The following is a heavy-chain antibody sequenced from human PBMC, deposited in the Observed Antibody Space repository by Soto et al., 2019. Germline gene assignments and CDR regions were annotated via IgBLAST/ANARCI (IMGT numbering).Heavy chain of an antibody. V-gene: IGHV1-69*06. CDR1: GGTFSNHA. J-gene: IGHJ6*02. CDR3: ARGDDFDYYYGVDV. Sequence: QVQLVQSGAEVKKPGSSVKVSCKASGGTFSNHAISWVRQAPGQGLEWMGGIVPMFGTPNYAQKFQGRVTTTADKSTNTAYMELSSLTSEDTAVYYCARGDDFDYYYGVDVWGQGTTVTVSS. CDR2: IVPMFGTP. D-gene: IGHD3-16*01.